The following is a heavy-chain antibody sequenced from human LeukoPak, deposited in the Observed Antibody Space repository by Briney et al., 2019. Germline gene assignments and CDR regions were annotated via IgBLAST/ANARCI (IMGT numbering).Heavy chain of an antibody. CDR3: AKDGGLWVSAHWGDS. D-gene: IGHD7-27*01. CDR1: GFTFSSYT. J-gene: IGHJ4*02. Sequence: GGSLRLSCTASGFTFSSYTMAWVRQAPGKGLKWVSTITTGDGNTYYADSVKGRFTVSRDDSKNTLYLQMNSLRAEDTAVYYCAKDGGLWVSAHWGDSWGRGTLVTVSS. V-gene: IGHV3-23*01. CDR2: ITTGDGNT.